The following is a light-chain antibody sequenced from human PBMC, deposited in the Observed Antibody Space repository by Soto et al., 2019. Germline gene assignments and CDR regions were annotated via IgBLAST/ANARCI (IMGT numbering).Light chain of an antibody. J-gene: IGLJ2*01. CDR2: ESY. CDR1: SSDIGSFNL. V-gene: IGLV2-23*01. Sequence: QSALTQPASLSGSPGQSITISCTGTSSDIGSFNLVSWYQQFPGEVPKLIIYESYKRPSGISTRFSGSRSDNTASLTISGLQAEGEADYYCCCFAGSNTYIFGGGTKLTVL. CDR3: CCFAGSNTYI.